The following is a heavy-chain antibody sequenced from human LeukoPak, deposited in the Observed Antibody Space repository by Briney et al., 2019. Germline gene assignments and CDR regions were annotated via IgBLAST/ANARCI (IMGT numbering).Heavy chain of an antibody. J-gene: IGHJ4*02. Sequence: GGSLRLSCAASGFSFSSSSMNWVRQAPGKGLEWVSPISSSSDYIFYADSVKGRFTISRDNAKNSLYLQMNSLRAEDTAVYFCARDREWVGELSGYFDYWGQGTLVTVSS. D-gene: IGHD3-10*01. V-gene: IGHV3-21*01. CDR1: GFSFSSSS. CDR3: ARDREWVGELSGYFDY. CDR2: ISSSSDYI.